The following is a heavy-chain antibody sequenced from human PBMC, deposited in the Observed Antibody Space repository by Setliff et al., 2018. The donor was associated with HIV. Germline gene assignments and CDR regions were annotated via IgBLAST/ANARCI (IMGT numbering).Heavy chain of an antibody. J-gene: IGHJ6*02. CDR1: GFTFSSYA. V-gene: IGHV3-23*01. Sequence: PGGSLRLSCAASGFTFSSYAMSWVRQAPGKGLEWVSTISGSGSSTYYTDSVKGRFTISRDNSESTLFLQMISLRAEDTAVYYCARHPTGSYYYYGMDVWGQGTTVTVSS. CDR3: ARHPTGSYYYYGMDV. CDR2: ISGSGSST. D-gene: IGHD1-26*01.